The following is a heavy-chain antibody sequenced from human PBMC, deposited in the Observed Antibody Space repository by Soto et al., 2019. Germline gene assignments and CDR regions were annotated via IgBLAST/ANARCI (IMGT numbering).Heavy chain of an antibody. CDR1: GGTFSSYA. Sequence: GASVKVSCKASGGTFSSYAISWVRQAPGQGLEWMGGIIPIFGTANYAQKFQGRVTITADESTSTAYMELSSLRSEDTAMYYCAGDSRYGDYVLDYWGQGTLVTVSS. CDR2: IIPIFGTA. D-gene: IGHD4-17*01. J-gene: IGHJ4*02. V-gene: IGHV1-69*13. CDR3: AGDSRYGDYVLDY.